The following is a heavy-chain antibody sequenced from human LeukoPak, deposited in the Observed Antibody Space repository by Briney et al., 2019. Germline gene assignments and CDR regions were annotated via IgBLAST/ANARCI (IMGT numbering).Heavy chain of an antibody. D-gene: IGHD3-22*01. CDR1: GGSISSSSYY. V-gene: IGHV4-39*01. CDR2: IYYSGST. CDR3: ASAPHYYDSSGYRDY. Sequence: SETLSLTCTVSGGSISSSSYYWGWIRQPPGKGLEWIGSIYYSGSTYYNPSLKSRVTISVDTSKNQFSLKLSSVTAADTAVYYCASAPHYYDSSGYRDYWGQGTLVTVSS. J-gene: IGHJ4*02.